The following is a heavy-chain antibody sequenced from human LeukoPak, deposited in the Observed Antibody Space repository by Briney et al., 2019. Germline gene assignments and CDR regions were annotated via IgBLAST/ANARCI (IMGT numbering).Heavy chain of an antibody. Sequence: ASVKVSCKTSGYTFTGYYMHWVRQATGQGLEWMGWMNPNSGNTGYAQKFQGRVTMTRNTSISTAYMELSSLRSEDTAVYYCVRWFGEVRVYYYYYYMDVWGKGTTVTVSS. V-gene: IGHV1-8*02. CDR2: MNPNSGNT. CDR1: GYTFTGYY. D-gene: IGHD3-10*01. J-gene: IGHJ6*03. CDR3: VRWFGEVRVYYYYYYMDV.